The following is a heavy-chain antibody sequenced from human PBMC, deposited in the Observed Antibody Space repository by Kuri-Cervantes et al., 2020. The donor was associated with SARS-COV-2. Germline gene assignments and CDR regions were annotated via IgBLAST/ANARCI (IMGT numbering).Heavy chain of an antibody. J-gene: IGHJ6*02. V-gene: IGHV3-48*01. CDR3: ASSGNWYGMDV. CDR2: ISSSSSTI. CDR1: GFTFSSYS. Sequence: GESLKISCAASGFTFSSYSMNWVRQAPGKGLEWVSYISSSSSTIYYADSVKGRFTISRDNSKNTLYLQMNSLRAEDTAVYYCASSGNWYGMDVWGQGTTVTFSS. D-gene: IGHD1-1*01.